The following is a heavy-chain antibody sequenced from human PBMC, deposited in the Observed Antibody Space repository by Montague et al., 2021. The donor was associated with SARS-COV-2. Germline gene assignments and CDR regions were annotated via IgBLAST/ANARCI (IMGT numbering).Heavy chain of an antibody. CDR2: TYYRSKWYS. Sequence: CAISGDSVPSKSVAWNWIRQSPSRGLEWLGRTYYRSKWYSDYAXXXKXXLVITPDTSKNQVSLQLNSVIPEDTAVYFCASSGITLTGLDAFDIWGQGTMVTVSS. CDR3: ASSGITLTGLDAFDI. D-gene: IGHD3-9*01. V-gene: IGHV6-1*01. CDR1: GDSVPSKSVA. J-gene: IGHJ3*02.